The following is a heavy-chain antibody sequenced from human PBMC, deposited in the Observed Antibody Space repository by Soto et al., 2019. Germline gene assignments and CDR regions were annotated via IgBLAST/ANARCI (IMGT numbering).Heavy chain of an antibody. Sequence: EVQLVESGGDLVQPGGSLRLSCTASGFTFSNYWMHWVRQAPGKGLVWVSRINSDGTTTNYADFVKGRFTISRDNAKNTLYLQMSSLRAEDTAVYFCQTMVTAADAFDMWGQGTMVTVSS. CDR1: GFTFSNYW. D-gene: IGHD2-21*02. V-gene: IGHV3-74*01. CDR2: INSDGTTT. CDR3: QTMVTAADAFDM. J-gene: IGHJ3*02.